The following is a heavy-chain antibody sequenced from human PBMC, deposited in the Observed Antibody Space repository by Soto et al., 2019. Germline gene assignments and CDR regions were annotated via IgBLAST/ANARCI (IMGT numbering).Heavy chain of an antibody. Sequence: GGSLRLSCAASRFTFSTYTMNWVRQAPGKGLEWVSSISSGGSYIYYADSVKGRFTISRDNAKNSLYLQMNSLRAEDTAVYYCAGGDSSGYYSYYYYGMDVWGQGTTVTVSS. CDR2: ISSGGSYI. J-gene: IGHJ6*02. D-gene: IGHD3-22*01. CDR3: AGGDSSGYYSYYYYGMDV. CDR1: RFTFSTYT. V-gene: IGHV3-21*01.